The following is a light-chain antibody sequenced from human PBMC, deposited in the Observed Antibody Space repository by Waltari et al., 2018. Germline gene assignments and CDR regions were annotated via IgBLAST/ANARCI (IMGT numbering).Light chain of an antibody. CDR2: VNA. Sequence: QSVLTQAPSASGTPGQRITISCSGSSSNIGSHTVIWYQQIPGPAPKLVIHVNAHRPSGVPDRVSGSKSGTSASLAISGLQSDDEAFYHCATWDDSVDGWVFGGGTRLTVL. V-gene: IGLV1-44*01. J-gene: IGLJ3*02. CDR1: SSNIGSHT. CDR3: ATWDDSVDGWV.